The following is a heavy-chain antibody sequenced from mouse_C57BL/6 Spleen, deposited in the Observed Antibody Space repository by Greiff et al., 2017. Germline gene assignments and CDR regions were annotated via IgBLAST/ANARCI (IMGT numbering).Heavy chain of an antibody. CDR1: GYSITSGYY. V-gene: IGHV3-6*01. Sequence: EVQLQQSGPGLVKPSQSLSLTCSVTGYSITSGYYWNWIRQFPGNKLEWMGYISYDGSNNYNPSLKNRISITRDTSKNQFFLKLNSVTTEDTATYYCARDLGDPRNYFDYWGQGTTLTVSS. CDR2: ISYDGSN. D-gene: IGHD2-13*01. CDR3: ARDLGDPRNYFDY. J-gene: IGHJ2*01.